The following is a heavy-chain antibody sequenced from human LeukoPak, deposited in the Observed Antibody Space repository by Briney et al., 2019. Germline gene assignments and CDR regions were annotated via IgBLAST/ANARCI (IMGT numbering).Heavy chain of an antibody. CDR2: IYYSGST. CDR3: ARSSAAGGTFENWFDP. D-gene: IGHD6-13*01. J-gene: IGHJ5*02. CDR1: GGSSSSNY. V-gene: IGHV4-59*12. Sequence: SETLSLTCTVSGGSSSSNYWSWIRQPPGKGLEWIGYIYYSGSTNYNPSLKSRVTISVDTSKNQFSLRLNSVTAADTAVYYCARSSAAGGTFENWFDPWGQGTLVSVSS.